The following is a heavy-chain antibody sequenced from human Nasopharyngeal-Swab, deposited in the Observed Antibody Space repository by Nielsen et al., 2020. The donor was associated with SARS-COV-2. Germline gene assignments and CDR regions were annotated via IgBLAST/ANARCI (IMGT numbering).Heavy chain of an antibody. J-gene: IGHJ6*02. D-gene: IGHD3-10*01. CDR2: ISGDGGSP. V-gene: IGHV3-43*02. Sequence: GESLKISCAASGFTFDDYAMHWVRQAPGKGLEWVPLISGDGGSPYYADSVKGRFTISRDNSKNSLYLQMNSLRTEDTALYYCAKDIGRVGLWFGELIWQVLHLGGMDVWGQGTTVTVSS. CDR3: AKDIGRVGLWFGELIWQVLHLGGMDV. CDR1: GFTFDDYA.